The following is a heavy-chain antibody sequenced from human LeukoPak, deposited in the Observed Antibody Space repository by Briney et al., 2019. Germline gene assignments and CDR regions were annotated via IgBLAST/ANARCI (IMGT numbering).Heavy chain of an antibody. Sequence: SETLSLTCGVSGGSISNTNWWTWVRQPPGKGLEWIGEVNLQGSTNYNPSLKSRVAISVDKSENHISPKLTSVTAADTAVYYCAREGGPYRPLDYSGQGTLVTVAS. CDR2: VNLQGST. J-gene: IGHJ4*02. CDR3: AREGGPYRPLDY. CDR1: GGSISNTNW. V-gene: IGHV4-4*02.